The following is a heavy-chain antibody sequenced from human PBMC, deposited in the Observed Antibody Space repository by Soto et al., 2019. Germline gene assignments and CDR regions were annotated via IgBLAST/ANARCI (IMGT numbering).Heavy chain of an antibody. CDR2: IYYSGRT. V-gene: IGHV4-39*01. D-gene: IGHD4-17*01. CDR1: GGSISSSSYY. CDR3: AVNPETTVTTFDY. J-gene: IGHJ4*02. Sequence: QLQLQESGPGLVKPSETLSLTCTVSGGSISSSSYYWGWIRQPPGKGLEWIGSIYYSGRTYYNPSLKSRVTISVDTSKNQFSLKLSSVTAADTAVYYCAVNPETTVTTFDYWGQGTLVTVSS.